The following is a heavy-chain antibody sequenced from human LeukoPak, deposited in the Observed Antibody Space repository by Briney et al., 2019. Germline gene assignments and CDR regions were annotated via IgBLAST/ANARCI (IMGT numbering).Heavy chain of an antibody. V-gene: IGHV3-30*04. CDR3: AGGNGFSYCYGDYYYMDV. D-gene: IGHD5-18*01. CDR2: ISYDGSNK. Sequence: GGSLRLSCAASGFTFSSYPMHWVRQAPGKGLEWVAVISYDGSNKYYADSVKGRFTISRDNSKNTLYLQMNILRAEDTAVYYCAGGNGFSYCYGDYYYMDVWGKGTTVTVSS. CDR1: GFTFSSYP. J-gene: IGHJ6*03.